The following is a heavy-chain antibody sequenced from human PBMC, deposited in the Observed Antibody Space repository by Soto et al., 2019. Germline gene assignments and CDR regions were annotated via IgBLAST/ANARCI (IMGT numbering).Heavy chain of an antibody. CDR1: GGSIINYY. CDR3: ARGLSNVSPLDN. CDR2: IYSSGTT. J-gene: IGHJ4*02. V-gene: IGHV4-59*12. D-gene: IGHD3-16*02. Sequence: SETLSLTCTVSGGSIINYYWSWIRQPPGKGLQWIGYIYSSGTTSSNPSLRSRVTISVDTSKNQFSLKLSSVTAADTAVYYCARGLSNVSPLDNWDQGVLVT.